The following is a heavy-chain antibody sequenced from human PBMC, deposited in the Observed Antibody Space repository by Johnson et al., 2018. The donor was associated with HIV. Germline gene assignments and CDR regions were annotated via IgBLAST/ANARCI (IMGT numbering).Heavy chain of an antibody. D-gene: IGHD3-3*01. V-gene: IGHV3-11*01. J-gene: IGHJ3*02. CDR2: ISSSGSTI. CDR3: ASTIFGVAWHAVDI. Sequence: QVQLVESGGGLVKPGGSLRLSCAASGFTFSDYYMSWIRQAPGKGLEWVSYISSSGSTIYYADSVKGRFTISRDKYKNTLYLQMNSLRAEDTAVYYCASTIFGVAWHAVDIWGQGTMVIVSS. CDR1: GFTFSDYY.